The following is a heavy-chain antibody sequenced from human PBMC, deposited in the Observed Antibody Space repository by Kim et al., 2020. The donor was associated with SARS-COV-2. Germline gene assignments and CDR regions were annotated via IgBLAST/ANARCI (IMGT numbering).Heavy chain of an antibody. V-gene: IGHV3-48*03. CDR3: AALYRGRYSAPDY. Sequence: GGSLRLSCAASGFTFSSYEMNWVRQAPGKGLEWVSYTSSSGSTIRYADSVKGRFTISRDTAKNSLYLQMNRLRAEDTAVYYCAALYRGRYSAPDYWGQGTLVTVSS. D-gene: IGHD1-26*01. CDR1: GFTFSSYE. CDR2: TSSSGSTI. J-gene: IGHJ4*02.